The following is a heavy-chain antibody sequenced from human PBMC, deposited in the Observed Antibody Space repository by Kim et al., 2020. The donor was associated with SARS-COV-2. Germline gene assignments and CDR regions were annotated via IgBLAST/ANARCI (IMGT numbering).Heavy chain of an antibody. CDR1: GFTVSSNY. CDR2: IYSGGST. CDR3: ARGSSSGYVGIVDY. V-gene: IGHV3-53*01. J-gene: IGHJ4*02. D-gene: IGHD3-22*01. Sequence: GGSLRLSCAASGFTVSSNYMSWVRQAPGKGLEWVSVIYSGGSTYYADSVKGRFTISRDNSKNTLYLQMNSLRAEDTAVYYCARGSSSGYVGIVDYWGQGTLVTVSS.